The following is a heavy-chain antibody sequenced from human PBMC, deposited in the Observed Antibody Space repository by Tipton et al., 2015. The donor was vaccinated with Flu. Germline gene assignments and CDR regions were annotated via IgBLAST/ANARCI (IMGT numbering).Heavy chain of an antibody. CDR2: ISTSGST. D-gene: IGHD6-13*01. Sequence: LRLSCIISGGSISSGSYSWSWIRQPAGEGLEWIGRISTSGSTNYNPSLKSRVTISVDTSKNQFSLNLSSVTAADTAVYYCARVIAAAGFYNWFDPWGQGTLVTVSS. V-gene: IGHV4-61*02. CDR1: GGSISSGSYS. J-gene: IGHJ5*02. CDR3: ARVIAAAGFYNWFDP.